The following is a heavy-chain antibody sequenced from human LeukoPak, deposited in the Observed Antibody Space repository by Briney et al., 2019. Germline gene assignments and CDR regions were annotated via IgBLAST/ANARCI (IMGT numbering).Heavy chain of an antibody. CDR2: ITPNSDDT. CDR1: GYTVTGYY. D-gene: IGHD7-27*01. Sequence: ASVKVSCKASGYTVTGYYIHWVRQAPGQGLEWMGWITPNSDDTDYAQKFQGRVSMTRDTSISTAYMELSSLRSDDTAVYYCARSPIGLGFFDYWGQGTLGTVSS. V-gene: IGHV1-2*02. CDR3: ARSPIGLGFFDY. J-gene: IGHJ4*02.